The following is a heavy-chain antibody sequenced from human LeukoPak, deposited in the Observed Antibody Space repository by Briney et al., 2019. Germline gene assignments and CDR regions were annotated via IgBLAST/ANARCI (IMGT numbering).Heavy chain of an antibody. V-gene: IGHV3-23*01. CDR3: AKDCGGDCYSDPIDY. J-gene: IGHJ4*02. D-gene: IGHD2-21*02. CDR1: GFTFSSYA. CDR2: ISGSGGST. Sequence: GGSLRLSCAASGFTFSSYAMSWVRQAPGKGLEWVSAISGSGGSTYYADSVKGRFTISRDNSKNTLYLQMNSLRAEDTAVYYCAKDCGGDCYSDPIDYWGQGTLVTVSS.